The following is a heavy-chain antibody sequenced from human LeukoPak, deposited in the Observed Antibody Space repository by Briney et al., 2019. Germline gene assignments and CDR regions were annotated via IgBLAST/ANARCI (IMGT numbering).Heavy chain of an antibody. Sequence: GGSLRLSCAASGFTFSSYAMSWVRQVPGKGLEWVSGISGSGGSTYYAVSVQGRFTISRDKSKNTLYLQMNSLRAEDTAVYYCAKGHYYDSSGYSIDYWGQGTLVTVSS. V-gene: IGHV3-23*01. CDR1: GFTFSSYA. CDR2: ISGSGGST. J-gene: IGHJ4*02. D-gene: IGHD3-22*01. CDR3: AKGHYYDSSGYSIDY.